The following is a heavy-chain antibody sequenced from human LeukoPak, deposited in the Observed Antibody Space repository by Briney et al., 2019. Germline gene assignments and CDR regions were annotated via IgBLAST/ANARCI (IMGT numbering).Heavy chain of an antibody. J-gene: IGHJ4*02. CDR3: AKGLGSGYDD. CDR1: GFTFSSYG. CDR2: IWYGGSNK. V-gene: IGHV3-30*02. D-gene: IGHD5-12*01. Sequence: GGSLRLSRAASGFTFSSYGMHWVRQAPGKGLEWVAVIWYGGSNKYYADSVKGRFTISRDNSKNTLYLQMNSLRAEDTAVYYCAKGLGSGYDDWGQGTLVTVSS.